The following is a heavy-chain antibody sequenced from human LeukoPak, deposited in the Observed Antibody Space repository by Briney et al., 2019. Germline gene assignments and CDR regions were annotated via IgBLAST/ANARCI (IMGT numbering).Heavy chain of an antibody. J-gene: IGHJ5*02. Sequence: SETLSLTCAVYGGSFSGYYWSWIRQPPGKGLEWIGEINHSGSTNYNPSLKTRFTISVDTSKNQFYLKLSSVTAADTAVYYCASLRWRYSSSSNWFDPWGQGTLVTVS. CDR3: ASLRWRYSSSSNWFDP. CDR1: GGSFSGYY. D-gene: IGHD6-13*01. CDR2: INHSGST. V-gene: IGHV4-34*01.